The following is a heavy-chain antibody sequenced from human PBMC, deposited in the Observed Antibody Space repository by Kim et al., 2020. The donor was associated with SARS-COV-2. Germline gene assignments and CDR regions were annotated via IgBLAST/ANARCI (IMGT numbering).Heavy chain of an antibody. Sequence: SETLSLTCTVSGGSISSGGYYWSWIRQHPGKGLEWIGYIYYSGSTYYNPSLKSRVTISVDTSKNQFSLKLSSVTAADTAVYYCARARYRGSGSSYSINWFGPRGQGTPVTVPS. CDR3: ARARYRGSGSSYSINWFGP. D-gene: IGHD3-10*01. V-gene: IGHV4-31*03. CDR2: IYYSGST. J-gene: IGHJ5*02. CDR1: GGSISSGGYY.